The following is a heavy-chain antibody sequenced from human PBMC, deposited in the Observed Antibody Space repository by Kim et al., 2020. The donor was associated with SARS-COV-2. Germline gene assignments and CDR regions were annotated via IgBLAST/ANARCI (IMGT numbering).Heavy chain of an antibody. CDR3: ARKGDMITFGGAPRYGMDV. CDR1: GYTFTGYY. Sequence: ASVKVSCKASGYTFTGYYMHWVRQAPGQGLEWMGRINPNSGGTNYAQKFQGRVTMTRDTSISTAYMELSRLRSDDTAVYYCARKGDMITFGGAPRYGMDVWGQGTTVTVSS. CDR2: INPNSGGT. J-gene: IGHJ6*02. D-gene: IGHD3-16*01. V-gene: IGHV1-2*06.